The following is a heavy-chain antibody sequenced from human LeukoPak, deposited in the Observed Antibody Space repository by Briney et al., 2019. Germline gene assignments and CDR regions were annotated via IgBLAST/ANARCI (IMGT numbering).Heavy chain of an antibody. Sequence: GRSLRLSCAASGFTFSSYAMHWVRQAPGKGLEWAAVISYDGSHKYYADSVKGRFTISRDNSKNTLYLQMNSLRAEDTAVYYCARGWAPTVVAGTGCYWGQGTLVTVSS. CDR3: ARGWAPTVVAGTGCY. CDR1: GFTFSSYA. D-gene: IGHD6-19*01. V-gene: IGHV3-30-3*01. CDR2: ISYDGSHK. J-gene: IGHJ4*02.